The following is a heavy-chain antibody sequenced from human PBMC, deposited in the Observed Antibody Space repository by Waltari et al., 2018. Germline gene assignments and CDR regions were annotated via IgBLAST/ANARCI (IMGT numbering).Heavy chain of an antibody. CDR3: AKEHLKPRVWGALDY. CDR1: SFSFSNYA. J-gene: IGHJ4*02. D-gene: IGHD3-10*01. Sequence: QPQLFGSGGGLIQPGRSMTLSCAASSFSFSNYAMEWGRQIPGRGREWLAFISYDGQKAYYRDSVRGRFTISRDNSKNTMSLHKSGMKKEDTGSYDCAKEHLKPRVWGALDYWGQGVLVTVS. V-gene: IGHV3-30*18. CDR2: ISYDGQKA.